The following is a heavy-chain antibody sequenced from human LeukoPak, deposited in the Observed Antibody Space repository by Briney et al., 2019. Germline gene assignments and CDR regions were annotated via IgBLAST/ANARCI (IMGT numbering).Heavy chain of an antibody. Sequence: VASVKVSCKASGGTFSSYAISWVRQAPGQGLEWMGRIIPILGIANYAQKFQGRVTITADKSTSTAYMELSSLRSEDTAVYYCARGYYDILTGRDFNYWGQGTLVTVSS. V-gene: IGHV1-69*04. CDR3: ARGYYDILTGRDFNY. J-gene: IGHJ4*02. CDR2: IIPILGIA. CDR1: GGTFSSYA. D-gene: IGHD3-9*01.